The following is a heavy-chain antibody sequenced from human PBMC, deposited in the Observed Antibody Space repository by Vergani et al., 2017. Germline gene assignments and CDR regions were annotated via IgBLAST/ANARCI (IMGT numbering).Heavy chain of an antibody. V-gene: IGHV5-51*03. CDR3: ARGGIVVVPAAPYYGMDV. CDR1: GYSFTSYW. Sequence: EVQLVQSGAEVKTPGESLKISCKVSGYSFTSYWIGWVRQMPGKGLEWMGIIYPGDSDTRYSPSFQGQVTISADKSISTAYLQWSSLKASDTAMYYCARGGIVVVPAAPYYGMDVWGQGTTVTVSS. J-gene: IGHJ6*02. CDR2: IYPGDSDT. D-gene: IGHD2-2*01.